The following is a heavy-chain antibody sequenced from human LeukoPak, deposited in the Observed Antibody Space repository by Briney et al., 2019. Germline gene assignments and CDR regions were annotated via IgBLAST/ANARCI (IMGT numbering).Heavy chain of an antibody. J-gene: IGHJ6*02. V-gene: IGHV3-11*01. D-gene: IGHD2-15*01. Sequence: PGGSLRLSCAASGFTFSDYYMSWIRQAPGKGLEWVSYISSSGSTIYYADSVKGRFTISRDNAKNSLYLQMNSLRAEDTAVYYCARDRKGYGVATFNYYYYGMDVWGQGTTVTVSS. CDR1: GFTFSDYY. CDR3: ARDRKGYGVATFNYYYYGMDV. CDR2: ISSSGSTI.